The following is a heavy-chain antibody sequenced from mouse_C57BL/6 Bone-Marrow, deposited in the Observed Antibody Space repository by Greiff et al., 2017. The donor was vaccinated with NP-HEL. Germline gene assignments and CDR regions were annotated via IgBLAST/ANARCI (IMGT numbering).Heavy chain of an antibody. CDR1: GFTFSSYA. V-gene: IGHV5-4*01. J-gene: IGHJ3*01. CDR3: ARDDARFAY. D-gene: IGHD2-3*01. CDR2: ISNGGSYT. Sequence: VQLKESGGGLVKPGGSLKLSCAASGFTFSSYAMSWVRQTPEKRLEWVATISNGGSYTYYPDNVKGRFTISRDNAKNNLYLQMSHLKSEDTAMYYCARDDARFAYWGQGTLVTVSA.